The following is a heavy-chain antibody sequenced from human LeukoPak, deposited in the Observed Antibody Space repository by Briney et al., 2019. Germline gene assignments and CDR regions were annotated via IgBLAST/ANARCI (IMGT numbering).Heavy chain of an antibody. CDR1: GGTFSSYA. Sequence: SSVKVSCKASGGTFSSYAISWVRQAPGQGFEWMGGIIPIFGTANYAQKFQGRVTITADESTSTAYMELSSLRSEDTAVYYCASCWTGTTNYYYYYMDVWGKGTTVTVSS. CDR2: IIPIFGTA. CDR3: ASCWTGTTNYYYYYMDV. J-gene: IGHJ6*03. V-gene: IGHV1-69*01. D-gene: IGHD1-1*01.